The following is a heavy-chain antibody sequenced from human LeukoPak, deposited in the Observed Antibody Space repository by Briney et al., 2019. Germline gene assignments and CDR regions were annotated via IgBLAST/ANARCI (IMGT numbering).Heavy chain of an antibody. D-gene: IGHD3-10*01. J-gene: IGHJ3*02. CDR2: IKSQTDGGTV. CDR3: ARAHYYGSWSYDAFDI. V-gene: IGHV3-15*01. Sequence: GGSLRLSCAASGFTFSNAWMTWVRQTPGKGLEWVGRIKSQTDGGTVDYAAPVKGRFTISRDDSKNMLFLQMDSLKTEDTAVYYCARAHYYGSWSYDAFDIWGQGTMVTVSS. CDR1: GFTFSNAW.